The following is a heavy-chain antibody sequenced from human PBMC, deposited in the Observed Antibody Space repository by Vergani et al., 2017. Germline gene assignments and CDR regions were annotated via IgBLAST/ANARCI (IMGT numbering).Heavy chain of an antibody. V-gene: IGHV4-61*02. CDR2: IYTSGST. J-gene: IGHJ4*02. CDR1: GGSISSGSYY. Sequence: QVQLQESGPGLVKPSQTLSLTCTVSGGSISSGSYYWSWIRQPAGKGLEWIGRIYTSGSTNYNPSLKSRVTISVDTSKNQFSLKLSSVTAADTAVYYCARATLLSSGQEFDYWGQGTLVTGSS. D-gene: IGHD6-19*01. CDR3: ARATLLSSGQEFDY.